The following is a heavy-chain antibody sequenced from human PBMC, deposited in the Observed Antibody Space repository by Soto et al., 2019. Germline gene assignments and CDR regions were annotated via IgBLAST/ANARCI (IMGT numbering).Heavy chain of an antibody. CDR2: IIPMFGTA. D-gene: IGHD5-12*01. CDR3: VSGRQLWLRRINNGYSG. CDR1: GGTFSTYA. Sequence: QVQLVQSGAEVKKPESSVKVSCKAPGGTFSTYAISWVRQAPGQGLEWMGGIIPMFGTANYAQRFQDRVTITAYESTNTVYMELSSLRSEDTAVYFCVSGRQLWLRRINNGYSGWGQGTLVTVSS. J-gene: IGHJ4*02. V-gene: IGHV1-69*12.